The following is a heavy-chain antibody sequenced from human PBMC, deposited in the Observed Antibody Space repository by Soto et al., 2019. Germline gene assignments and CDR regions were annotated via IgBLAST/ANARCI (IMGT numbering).Heavy chain of an antibody. V-gene: IGHV4-34*01. CDR1: GGSFSGYY. CDR3: ARRRGYSYGPPLFDP. Sequence: QVQLQQWGAGLLKPSETLSLTCAVYGGSFSGYYWSWIRQPPGKGLEWIGEINHSGSTNYNPSLKRRVTISVDTSKNQFSLKLSPVTAADTAVYYCARRRGYSYGPPLFDPWGQGTLVTVSS. J-gene: IGHJ5*02. CDR2: INHSGST. D-gene: IGHD5-18*01.